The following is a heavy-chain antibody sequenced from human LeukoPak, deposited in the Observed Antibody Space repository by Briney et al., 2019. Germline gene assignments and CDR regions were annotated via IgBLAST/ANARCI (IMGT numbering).Heavy chain of an antibody. D-gene: IGHD3-9*01. CDR2: ISAYNGNT. CDR3: ARDLKYNILTGYRSSFGFDP. V-gene: IGHV1-18*01. J-gene: IGHJ5*02. Sequence: ASVKVSCKASGYTFTSYGISWVRQAPGQGLEWMGWISAYNGNTNYAQNLQGRVTMTTDTSTTTAYMELRSLRSDDTAVYYCARDLKYNILTGYRSSFGFDPWGQGTLVTVSS. CDR1: GYTFTSYG.